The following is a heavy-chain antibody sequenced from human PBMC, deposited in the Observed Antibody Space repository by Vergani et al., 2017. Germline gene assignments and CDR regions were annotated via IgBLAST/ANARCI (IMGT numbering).Heavy chain of an antibody. Sequence: QVQLQESGPGLVKPPGTLSLTCAVSGGPISSSNWWSWVRQPPGKGLEWIGEIYHSGSNNYNPSLKSRVTISVDKAKKQFSLKLSSVTAADTAVYYCARVRGSESYYPNWGQGTLVTVSS. CDR1: GGPISSSNW. CDR3: ARVRGSESYYPN. D-gene: IGHD3-10*01. CDR2: IYHSGSN. V-gene: IGHV4-4*03. J-gene: IGHJ4*02.